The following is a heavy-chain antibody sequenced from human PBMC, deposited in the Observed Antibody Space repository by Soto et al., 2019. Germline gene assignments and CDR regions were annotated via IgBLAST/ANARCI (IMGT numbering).Heavy chain of an antibody. D-gene: IGHD1-26*01. V-gene: IGHV3-9*01. CDR3: AKDMHHSVYYPQIDY. J-gene: IGHJ4*02. CDR2: ISWNSGSI. Sequence: EVQLVESGGGLVQPGRSVRLSCAASGFTFDDYAMHWVRQPPGKGLEWVSGISWNSGSITYADSVRGRFTISRDNAKNSLYMHINSMRGEDTAFYSCAKDMHHSVYYPQIDYWGQGTLVTVSS. CDR1: GFTFDDYA.